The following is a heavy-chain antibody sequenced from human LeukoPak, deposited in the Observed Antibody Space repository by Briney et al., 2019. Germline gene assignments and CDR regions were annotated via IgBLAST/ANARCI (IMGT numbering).Heavy chain of an antibody. J-gene: IGHJ4*02. CDR1: GFTFSDYY. D-gene: IGHD3-22*01. CDR3: ARPGSGYYDSSGYDY. V-gene: IGHV3-11*04. Sequence: GGSLSLSCAASGFTFSDYYMSWIRQAPGKGLEWVSYISSSGSTIYYADSAKGRFTISRDNAKNSLYLHMNSLRAEDTAVYYCARPGSGYYDSSGYDYWGQGTLVTVSS. CDR2: ISSSGSTI.